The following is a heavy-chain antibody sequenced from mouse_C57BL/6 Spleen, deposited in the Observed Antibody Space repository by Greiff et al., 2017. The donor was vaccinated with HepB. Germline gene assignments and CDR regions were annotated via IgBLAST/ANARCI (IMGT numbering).Heavy chain of an antibody. V-gene: IGHV1-80*01. D-gene: IGHD1-1*01. CDR2: IYPGDGDT. CDR1: GYAFSSYW. J-gene: IGHJ4*01. Sequence: QVQLQQSGAELVKPGASVKISCKASGYAFSSYWMNWVKQRPGKGLEWIGQIYPGDGDTNYNGKFKGKATLTADKSSSTAYMQLSSLTSEDSAVYFCAREYYGSRWTMDYWGQGTSVTVSS. CDR3: AREYYGSRWTMDY.